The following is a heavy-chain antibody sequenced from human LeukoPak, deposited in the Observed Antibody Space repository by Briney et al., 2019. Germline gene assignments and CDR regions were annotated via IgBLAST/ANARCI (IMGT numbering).Heavy chain of an antibody. CDR2: INHSGST. CDR3: ALGETGAFDI. D-gene: IGHD3-10*01. CDR1: GGAFSGYY. V-gene: IGHV4-34*01. J-gene: IGHJ3*02. Sequence: SETLSLTCAVYGGAFSGYYWSWIRPPPGKGLEWIGEINHSGSTNYNPSLKSRVTISVDTSKNQFSLKLSSVTAADTAVYYCALGETGAFDIWGQGTMVTVSS.